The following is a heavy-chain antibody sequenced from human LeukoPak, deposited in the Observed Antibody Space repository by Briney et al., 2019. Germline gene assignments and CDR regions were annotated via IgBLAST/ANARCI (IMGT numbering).Heavy chain of an antibody. CDR3: AREADRAITIFGVAPNWFDP. D-gene: IGHD3-3*01. CDR2: INPNSGGT. CDR1: GYTFTGYY. V-gene: IGHV1-2*02. J-gene: IGHJ5*02. Sequence: ASVKVSCKASGYTFTGYYMHWVRQAPGQGLEWMGWINPNSGGTNYAQKFQGRVTMTRDTSISTAYMELSRLRSDDTAVYYCAREADRAITIFGVAPNWFDPWGQGTLVTVSS.